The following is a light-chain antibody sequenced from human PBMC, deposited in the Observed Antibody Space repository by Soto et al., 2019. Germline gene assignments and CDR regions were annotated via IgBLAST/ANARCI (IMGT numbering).Light chain of an antibody. CDR2: GAS. Sequence: VLTQSPGTLSLSPGERATLSCRASQSVSSTYLAWYQQQPGQAPRLLIYGASNRATGIPDRFSGSGSGTDFTLTISRLEPEDFAVYYCQQYGSSSWTFGQGTRV. V-gene: IGKV3-20*01. CDR3: QQYGSSSWT. J-gene: IGKJ1*01. CDR1: QSVSSTY.